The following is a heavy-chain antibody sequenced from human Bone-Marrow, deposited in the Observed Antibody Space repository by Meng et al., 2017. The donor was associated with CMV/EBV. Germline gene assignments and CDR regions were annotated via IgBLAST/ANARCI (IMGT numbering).Heavy chain of an antibody. D-gene: IGHD3-3*01. J-gene: IGHJ5*02. CDR3: AERSTVTILGGVNDRFGP. V-gene: IGHV4-34*01. CDR2: VNHSGRV. CDR1: GSFSGYY. Sequence: GSFSGYYWSWIRQPPGKGLELIGEVNHSGRVNYNPSLKSRVTISADTSKNQFSLKLSSVTAADTAVYYCAERSTVTILGGVNDRFGPWGQGTLVTVSS.